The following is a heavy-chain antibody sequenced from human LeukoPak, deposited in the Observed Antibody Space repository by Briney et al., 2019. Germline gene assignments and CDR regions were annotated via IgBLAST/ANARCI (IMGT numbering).Heavy chain of an antibody. D-gene: IGHD3-16*02. Sequence: LETLSLTCTVSGGSISSYYWSWIRQPPGKGLEWVGYIYYNGITNYNPSLESRVTISVDMSKNQFSLKLSSVTAADTAVYYCTRHDAVPVIGHGMGVWGQGTTVTVSS. J-gene: IGHJ6*02. V-gene: IGHV4-59*08. CDR3: TRHDAVPVIGHGMGV. CDR2: IYYNGIT. CDR1: GGSISSYY.